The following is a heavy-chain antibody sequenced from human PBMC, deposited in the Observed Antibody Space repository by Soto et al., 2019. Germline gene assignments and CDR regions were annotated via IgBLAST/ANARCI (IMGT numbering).Heavy chain of an antibody. D-gene: IGHD5-18*01. Sequence: SGPTLVNPTQTLTLTCTFSGFSLSTSGMCVSWIRQPPGKALEWLALIDWDDDKYYSTSLKTRLTISKDTSKNQVVLKMTNMDPVDTATYYCARIRRGLWLNLEHLDWGQGTLVTVSS. CDR3: ARIRRGLWLNLEHLD. CDR2: IDWDDDK. J-gene: IGHJ4*02. CDR1: GFSLSTSGMC. V-gene: IGHV2-70*01.